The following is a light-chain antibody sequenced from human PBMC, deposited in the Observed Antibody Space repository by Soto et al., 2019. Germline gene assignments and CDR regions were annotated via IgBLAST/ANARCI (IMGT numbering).Light chain of an antibody. Sequence: EVVLTQSPATLSLSPGERATLSCRASQSVRSYLAWFQHKPGQAPRLLIYDASNRATGIPGRFSGSGFGTDFTLTISSREPEDFGVYYCQQRTNWPPLTFGGGTRVEIK. V-gene: IGKV3-11*01. J-gene: IGKJ4*01. CDR3: QQRTNWPPLT. CDR2: DAS. CDR1: QSVRSY.